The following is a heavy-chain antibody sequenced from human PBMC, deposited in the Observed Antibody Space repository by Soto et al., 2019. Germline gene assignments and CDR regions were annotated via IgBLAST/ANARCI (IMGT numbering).Heavy chain of an antibody. CDR1: GGSLISGGYY. V-gene: IGHV4-31*03. Sequence: TLSLPCTVSGGSLISGGYYWSCSRPHPGKGLEWIGYIYYSGSTYYNPSLKSRVTISVDTSKNQFSLKLSSVTAADTAVYYCARGGIAARPVLDYWGQGTLVTVSS. CDR3: ARGGIAARPVLDY. CDR2: IYYSGST. J-gene: IGHJ4*02. D-gene: IGHD6-6*01.